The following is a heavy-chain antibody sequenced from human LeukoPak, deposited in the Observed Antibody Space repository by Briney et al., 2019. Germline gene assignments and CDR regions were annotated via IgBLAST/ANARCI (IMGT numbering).Heavy chain of an antibody. CDR3: AKDLGDSSGYYFFDY. V-gene: IGHV3-23*01. D-gene: IGHD3-22*01. J-gene: IGHJ4*02. Sequence: PGGSLRLSCAASGFTFSSYAMSWVRQAPGRGLEWVSAISGSGGSTYYADSVKGRFTISRDNSKNTLYLQMNSLRAEDTAVYYCAKDLGDSSGYYFFDYWGQGTLVTVSS. CDR1: GFTFSSYA. CDR2: ISGSGGST.